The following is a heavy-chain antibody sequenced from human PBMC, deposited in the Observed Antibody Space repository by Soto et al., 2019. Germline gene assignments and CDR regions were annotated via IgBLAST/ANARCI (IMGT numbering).Heavy chain of an antibody. CDR1: LSPCS. D-gene: IGHD3-22*01. CDR2: ISYDGSNK. CDR3: ARFYDSSGYYLFRVYYRMDV. Sequence: LSPCSMLLCRRSLGKGLEWVAVISYDGSNKYYADSVKGRFTISRDNSKNTLYLQMNSLRAEDTAVYYCARFYDSSGYYLFRVYYRMDVWGQGT. J-gene: IGHJ6*02. V-gene: IGHV3-30-3*01.